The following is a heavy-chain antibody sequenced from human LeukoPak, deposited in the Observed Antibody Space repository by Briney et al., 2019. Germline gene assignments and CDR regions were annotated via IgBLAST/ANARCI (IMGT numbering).Heavy chain of an antibody. D-gene: IGHD3-3*01. V-gene: IGHV3-23*01. CDR1: GFTFSSYA. CDR3: AKGVYDFWSGSYSDY. Sequence: GGSLRLSCAASGFTFSSYAMSWVRQAPGKGLEWVSAISGSGGSTYYADSVKGRFTISRDNSKNTLYLQMNSLRAEDTAVYYCAKGVYDFWSGSYSDYWGQGTLVTVSS. CDR2: ISGSGGST. J-gene: IGHJ4*02.